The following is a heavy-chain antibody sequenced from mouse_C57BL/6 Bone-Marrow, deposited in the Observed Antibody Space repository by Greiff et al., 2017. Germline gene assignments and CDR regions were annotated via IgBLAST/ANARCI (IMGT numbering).Heavy chain of an antibody. CDR2: INPGSGGT. CDR3: ARCDSSYDFDY. J-gene: IGHJ2*01. CDR1: GYAFTNYL. Sequence: VQLQESGAELVRPGTSVKVSCKASGYAFTNYLIEWVKQRPGQGLEWIGVINPGSGGTNYNEKFKGKATLTADKSSSTAYMQLSSLTSEDSAVYFCARCDSSYDFDYWGQGTTLTVSS. V-gene: IGHV1-54*01. D-gene: IGHD1-1*01.